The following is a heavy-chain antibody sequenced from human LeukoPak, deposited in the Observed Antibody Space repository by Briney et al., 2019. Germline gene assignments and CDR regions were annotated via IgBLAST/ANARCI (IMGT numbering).Heavy chain of an antibody. CDR3: AREHDQYYYDSSGYPDY. Sequence: PSETLSLTCTASGGSISSSSYYWGWIAQPPGKELEWIGSIYYSGSTYYNPSLKSRVTISVDTSKNQFSLKLSSVTAADTAVYYCAREHDQYYYDSSGYPDYWGQGTLVTVSS. D-gene: IGHD3-22*01. V-gene: IGHV4-39*07. CDR2: IYYSGST. J-gene: IGHJ4*02. CDR1: GGSISSSSYY.